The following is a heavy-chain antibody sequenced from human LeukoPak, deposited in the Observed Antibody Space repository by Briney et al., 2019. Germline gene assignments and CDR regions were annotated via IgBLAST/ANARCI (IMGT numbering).Heavy chain of an antibody. V-gene: IGHV3-21*01. D-gene: IGHD1-26*01. J-gene: IGHJ4*02. Sequence: GGSLRLSCAASGFIFSSYNMNWVRQAPGKGLEWVSSISSSSSYIYYADSVKGRFTISRDNAKKSLFLQMNRLRDEDTAVYYCTRESMVRASSLPFDSWGKGTLVTVSS. CDR1: GFIFSSYN. CDR3: TRESMVRASSLPFDS. CDR2: ISSSSSYI.